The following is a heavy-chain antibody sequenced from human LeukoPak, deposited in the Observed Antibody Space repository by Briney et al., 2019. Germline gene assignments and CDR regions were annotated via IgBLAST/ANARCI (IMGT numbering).Heavy chain of an antibody. Sequence: PGTLSLTCGVSGGFIDITNYWSWVRQAPGKGLEWIGEISHDGTTNYNPSLRSRVAMSFDRANNQFSLSLTSVTAADTAVYYCTREDRPFCPFAYWGQGVLVTVSS. D-gene: IGHD3-22*01. CDR2: ISHDGTT. J-gene: IGHJ4*02. CDR1: GGFIDITNY. CDR3: TREDRPFCPFAY. V-gene: IGHV4-4*03.